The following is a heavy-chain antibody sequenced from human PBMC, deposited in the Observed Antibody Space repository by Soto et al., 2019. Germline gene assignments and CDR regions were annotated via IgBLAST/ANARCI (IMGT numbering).Heavy chain of an antibody. V-gene: IGHV1-46*03. CDR1: GYTFTSYF. Sequence: QVQLVQSGAEVKKPGASVKVSCKASGYTFTSYFMHWVRQAPGQGLEWRGIISPGSGRTSHPQNFQGRVTMTSDTSTSTVYMELSSLRSEDTGVYYCAREATTIFDYWGQGTLVTVSS. CDR3: AREATTIFDY. D-gene: IGHD1-26*01. J-gene: IGHJ4*02. CDR2: ISPGSGRT.